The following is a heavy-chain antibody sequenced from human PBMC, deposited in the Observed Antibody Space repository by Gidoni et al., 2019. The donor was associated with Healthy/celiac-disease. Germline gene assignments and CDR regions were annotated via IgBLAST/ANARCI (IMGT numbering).Heavy chain of an antibody. Sequence: VQLPESGPGLVQPSETLSPTCTVSGGPLSSYYWSWIRQPQGKGLELIGYIYYSGSTTYHPSLKSRVTISVDTSKNQFSLKLSSVTAADTAVYYCARDRSGSYRDAFDIWGQGTMVTVSS. CDR2: IYYSGST. CDR3: ARDRSGSYRDAFDI. D-gene: IGHD1-26*01. CDR1: GGPLSSYY. V-gene: IGHV4-59*01. J-gene: IGHJ3*02.